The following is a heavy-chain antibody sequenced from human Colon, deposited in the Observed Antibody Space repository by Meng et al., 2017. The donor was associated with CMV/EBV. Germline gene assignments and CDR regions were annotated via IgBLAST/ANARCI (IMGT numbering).Heavy chain of an antibody. CDR2: VGGDESRV. CDR1: GFTCRNYW. CDR3: TREGYSGSLDY. J-gene: IGHJ4*02. Sequence: LSCRVSGFTCRNYWMHWGGRALGKGLVWVSRVGGDESRVTYADSVKGRFSISRDNAKNHLYLQMNSLRAEDTAVYYCTREGYSGSLDYWGQGTLVTVSS. V-gene: IGHV3-74*01. D-gene: IGHD1-26*01.